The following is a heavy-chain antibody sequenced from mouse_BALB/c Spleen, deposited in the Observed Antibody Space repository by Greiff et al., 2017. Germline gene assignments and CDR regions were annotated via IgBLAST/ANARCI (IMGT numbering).Heavy chain of an antibody. D-gene: IGHD2-4*01. Sequence: QVQLKESGPGLVQPSQSLSITCTVSGFSLTSYGVHWVRQSPGKGLEWLGVIWSGGSTDYNAAFISRLSISKDNSKSQVFFKMNSLQADDTAIYYCARNPRYDYPLAMDYWGQGTSVTVSS. V-gene: IGHV2-4-1*01. CDR2: IWSGGST. J-gene: IGHJ4*01. CDR3: ARNPRYDYPLAMDY. CDR1: GFSLTSYG.